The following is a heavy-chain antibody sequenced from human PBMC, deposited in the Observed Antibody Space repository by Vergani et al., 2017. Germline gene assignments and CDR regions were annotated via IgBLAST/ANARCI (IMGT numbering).Heavy chain of an antibody. D-gene: IGHD4-23*01. CDR1: GGTFSSYA. CDR3: AGGGINAYGGLWGFDY. Sequence: QVQLVQSGAEVKKPGSSVKVSCKASGGTFSSYAISWVRQAPGQGLEWMGGIIPIFGTANYAQKFQGRVTITADESTSTAYMELSSLRSDDTAVYYCAGGGINAYGGLWGFDYWGQGTLVTVSS. CDR2: IIPIFGTA. V-gene: IGHV1-69*01. J-gene: IGHJ4*02.